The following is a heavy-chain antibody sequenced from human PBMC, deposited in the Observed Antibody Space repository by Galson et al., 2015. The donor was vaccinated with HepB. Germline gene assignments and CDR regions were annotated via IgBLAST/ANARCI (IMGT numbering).Heavy chain of an antibody. CDR2: ISGSSTFT. J-gene: IGHJ4*02. Sequence: SLRLSCAASGFTFNDYYMSWIRQAPGKGLEWVSYISGSSTFTNYADSVKGRFTISRDNAKNSLYLQMNSLRVEDTAVYYCARDRRDFYDSSGYYFGAYWGQGTLVTVSS. D-gene: IGHD3-22*01. V-gene: IGHV3-11*06. CDR3: ARDRRDFYDSSGYYFGAY. CDR1: GFTFNDYY.